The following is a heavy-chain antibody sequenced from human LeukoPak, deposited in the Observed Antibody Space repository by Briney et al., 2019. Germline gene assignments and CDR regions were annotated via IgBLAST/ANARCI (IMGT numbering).Heavy chain of an antibody. Sequence: SETLSLTCSVSGGSISNTNYYWAWIRQPPGKGLEWIGNVFYSGTTSYNPSLRSRVTISVDTSKNRFSLKLTSVTAADTAVYYCARQVPGPYNYYGMDVWGQGTTVTVSS. CDR1: GGSISNTNYY. J-gene: IGHJ6*02. CDR2: VFYSGTT. V-gene: IGHV4-39*01. CDR3: ARQVPGPYNYYGMDV.